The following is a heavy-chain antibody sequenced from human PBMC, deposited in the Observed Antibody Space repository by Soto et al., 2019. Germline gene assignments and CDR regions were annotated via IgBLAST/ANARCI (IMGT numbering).Heavy chain of an antibody. V-gene: IGHV4-61*01. CDR2: IYYSGST. CDR1: GGSISSGYYY. CDR3: ARASYDDYYYYYMDV. J-gene: IGHJ6*03. Sequence: SETLSLTCTVSGGSISSGYYYWSWLRQPPGKGLEWIGYIYYSGSTNYNPSLKSRVTISVDTSKNQFSLKLSSVTAADTAVYYCARASYDDYYYYYMDVWGKGTTVTVSS. D-gene: IGHD3-3*01.